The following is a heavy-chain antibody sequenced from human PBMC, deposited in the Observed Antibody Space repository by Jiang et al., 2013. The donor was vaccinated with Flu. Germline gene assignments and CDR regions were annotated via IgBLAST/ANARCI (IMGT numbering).Heavy chain of an antibody. D-gene: IGHD3-10*01. J-gene: IGHJ5*02. CDR3: AHRLHYYGSGNYRSGWFDP. V-gene: IGHV2-5*02. Sequence: KPTQTLTLTCSFSGFSLYTSGVGVGWIRQSPGKALEWLAVIYWDDYKRFSPSLRSRLTITKDTSTNQVVLTMTNMDPVDTGTYYCAHRLHYYGSGNYRSGWFDPWGQGTLVTVSS. CDR2: IYWDDYK. CDR1: GFSLYTSGVG.